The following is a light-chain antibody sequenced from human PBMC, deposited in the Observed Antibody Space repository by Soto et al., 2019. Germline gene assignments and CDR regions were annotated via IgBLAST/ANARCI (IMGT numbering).Light chain of an antibody. J-gene: IGKJ3*01. Sequence: EIVLTQYPGTLSLSPGERATLSCRASQSVSSSYLAWYQQNPGQAPRLLIYGASSRATGIPDRFSGSGSGTDFTLTISRLEPDDFAVYYCQQYGSSPFTFGPGTKVDIK. CDR3: QQYGSSPFT. CDR1: QSVSSSY. CDR2: GAS. V-gene: IGKV3-20*01.